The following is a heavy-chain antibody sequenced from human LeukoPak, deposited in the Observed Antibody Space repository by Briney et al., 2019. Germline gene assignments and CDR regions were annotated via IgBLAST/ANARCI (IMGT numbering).Heavy chain of an antibody. Sequence: GGSLRLSCAASGFTFSGYWMSWVRQAPGKGLEWVANIKQDGSEVFYVDSVRGRFTISRDNADNSLYLQINNLRADDSAVYYCARDPGIAAAGTVGYFDYWGQGTLVTVSS. CDR1: GFTFSGYW. CDR3: ARDPGIAAAGTVGYFDY. V-gene: IGHV3-7*01. CDR2: IKQDGSEV. D-gene: IGHD6-13*01. J-gene: IGHJ4*02.